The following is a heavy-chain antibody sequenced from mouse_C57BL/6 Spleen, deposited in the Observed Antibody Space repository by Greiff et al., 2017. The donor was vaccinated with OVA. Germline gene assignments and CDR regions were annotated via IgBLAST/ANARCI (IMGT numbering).Heavy chain of an antibody. D-gene: IGHD1-1*01. CDR1: GYTFTSYW. J-gene: IGHJ2*01. CDR2: IHPNSGST. Sequence: VQLQQPGAELVKPGASVKLSCKASGYTFTSYWMPWVKQRPGQGLEWIGMIHPNSGSTNYNEKFKSKATLTVDKSSSTAYRQLSSLTSEDSAVYYSARGGSYYGSSCDDFGCWGQGTTLTVSS. V-gene: IGHV1-64*01. CDR3: ARGGSYYGSSCDDFGC.